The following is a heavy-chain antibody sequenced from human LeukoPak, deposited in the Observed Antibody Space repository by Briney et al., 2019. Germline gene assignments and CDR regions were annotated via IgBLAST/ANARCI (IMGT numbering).Heavy chain of an antibody. CDR3: ASTRGVATFDY. J-gene: IGHJ4*02. V-gene: IGHV1-18*01. Sequence: VASVKVSCKASGYTFTSYGIRWVRQAPGQGLEWMGWISAYNGNTNYAQKLQGRVTMTTDTSTSTAYMELRSLRSDDTAVYHCASTRGVATFDYWGQGTLVTVSS. CDR2: ISAYNGNT. D-gene: IGHD5-12*01. CDR1: GYTFTSYG.